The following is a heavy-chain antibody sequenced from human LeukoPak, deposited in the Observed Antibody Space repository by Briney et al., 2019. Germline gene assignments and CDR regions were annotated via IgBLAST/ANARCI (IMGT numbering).Heavy chain of an antibody. J-gene: IGHJ5*02. V-gene: IGHV4-31*03. CDR3: ARAESNWFDP. CDR1: GGSISSGGYY. CDR2: IYYSGST. Sequence: SETLFLTCTVSGGSISSGGYYWSWIRQHPGKGLEWIGYIYYSGSTYYNPSLKSRVTISVDTSKNQFSLKLSSVTAADTAVYYCARAESNWFDPWGQGTLVTVSS.